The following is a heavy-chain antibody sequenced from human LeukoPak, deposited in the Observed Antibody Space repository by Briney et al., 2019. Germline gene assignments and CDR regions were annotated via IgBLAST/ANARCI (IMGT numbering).Heavy chain of an antibody. CDR1: GGSISSYY. V-gene: IGHV4-59*01. CDR3: ARDGAAAAYFDL. Sequence: PSETLSLICTVSGGSISSYYWSWIRQPPGKGLEWIGYIYYSGSTNYKSSLKSRVTISVDTSKNQFSLKLSSVTAADTAVYYCARDGAAAAYFDLWGRGTLVTVSS. D-gene: IGHD6-13*01. J-gene: IGHJ2*01. CDR2: IYYSGST.